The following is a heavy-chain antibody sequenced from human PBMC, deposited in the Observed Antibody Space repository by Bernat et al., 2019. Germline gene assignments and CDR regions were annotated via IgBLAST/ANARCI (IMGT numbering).Heavy chain of an antibody. D-gene: IGHD6-19*01. CDR3: ARELTDSSGITYYFDY. V-gene: IGHV3-20*04. CDR1: GFTFGESG. J-gene: IGHJ4*01. Sequence: EVQLVESGGGVVRPGGSLRLSCEASGFTFGESGMSWVRQVPGKGLEWVCDINWNGRITGYVDSVKGRFTISRDNAKNSLHLQMNSLRAEDTALYYCARELTDSSGITYYFDYWGHGTLVTVSS. CDR2: INWNGRIT.